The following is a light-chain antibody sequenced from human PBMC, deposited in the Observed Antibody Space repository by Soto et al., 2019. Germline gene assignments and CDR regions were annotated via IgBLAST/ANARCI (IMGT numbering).Light chain of an antibody. CDR1: SSDVGGYNY. Sequence: QSALTQPASVSGSPGQSITISCTGTSSDVGGYNYVSWYQQHPVKAPKLMIYEVSNRPSGVSNRFSGSKSGNTASLTISGLQDEDEADYYCSSYTSSSTLYVFGTGTKLTVL. J-gene: IGLJ1*01. V-gene: IGLV2-14*01. CDR2: EVS. CDR3: SSYTSSSTLYV.